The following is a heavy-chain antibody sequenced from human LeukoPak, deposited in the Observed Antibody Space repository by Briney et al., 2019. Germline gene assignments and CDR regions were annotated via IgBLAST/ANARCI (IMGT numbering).Heavy chain of an antibody. J-gene: IGHJ3*02. CDR1: GFTFSGSA. CDR2: IRSTANGYAT. CDR3: RGAAVTPFGNDAFDI. Sequence: GGSLRLSCAASGFTFSGSALHWVRQASGKGLEWVGRIRSTANGYATAYAASVKGRFTISRDDSKNTAYLQMNSLKTEDTAVYYCRGAAVTPFGNDAFDIWGQGTMVTASS. V-gene: IGHV3-73*01. D-gene: IGHD4-17*01.